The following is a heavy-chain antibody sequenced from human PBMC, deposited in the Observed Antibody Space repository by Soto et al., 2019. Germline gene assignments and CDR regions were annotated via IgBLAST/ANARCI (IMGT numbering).Heavy chain of an antibody. D-gene: IGHD4-4*01. V-gene: IGHV5-51*01. CDR1: GYSFTSYW. CDR3: ARLPKSTVTTDYYYYGMDV. J-gene: IGHJ6*02. Sequence: GESLKISCKGSGYSFTSYWIGWVRQMPGKGLEWMGIIYPGDSDTRYSPSFQGLVTISADKSISTAYLQWSSLKASDTAMYYCARLPKSTVTTDYYYYGMDVWGQGTTVTVSS. CDR2: IYPGDSDT.